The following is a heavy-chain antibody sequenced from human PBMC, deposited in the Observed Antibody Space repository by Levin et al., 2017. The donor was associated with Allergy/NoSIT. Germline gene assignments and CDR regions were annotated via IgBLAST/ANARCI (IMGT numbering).Heavy chain of an antibody. CDR2: IKGKTDGGTT. Sequence: SCAASGFTFSNAWMSWVRQAPGKGLEWVGRIKGKTDGGTTDYAAPVKGRFTISRDDSKNTLYLQMNSLKTEDTAVYYCTTAIQVTMIVHWGQGTLVTVSS. CDR1: GFTFSNAW. D-gene: IGHD3-22*01. J-gene: IGHJ4*02. V-gene: IGHV3-15*01. CDR3: TTAIQVTMIVH.